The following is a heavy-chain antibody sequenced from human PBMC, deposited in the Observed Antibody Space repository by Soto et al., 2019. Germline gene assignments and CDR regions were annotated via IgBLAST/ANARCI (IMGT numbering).Heavy chain of an antibody. CDR1: GFTFSSYA. J-gene: IGHJ4*02. CDR3: ARDWLYSGSPINYFDY. D-gene: IGHD1-26*01. CDR2: IWYDGSNK. V-gene: IGHV3-33*08. Sequence: QVQLVESGGGVVQPGRSLRLSCAASGFTFSSYAMHWVRQAPGKGLEWVAVIWYDGSNKNYADSVKGRFTISRDNSKNTVYLQMNSLRAEDTAVYYCARDWLYSGSPINYFDYWGQGTLVTVSS.